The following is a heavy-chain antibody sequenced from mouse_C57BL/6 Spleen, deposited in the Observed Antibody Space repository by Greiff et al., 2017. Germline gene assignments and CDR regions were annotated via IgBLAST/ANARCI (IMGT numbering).Heavy chain of an antibody. CDR1: GFTFSSYT. V-gene: IGHV5-9*01. J-gene: IGHJ2*01. CDR2: ISGGGGNT. D-gene: IGHD2-1*01. CDR3: ARRGGNCLFDY. Sequence: EVKLVESGGGLVKPGGSLKLSCAASGFTFSSYTMSWVRQTPEKRLEWVATISGGGGNTYYPDSVKGRFTISRDNAKNTLYLQMSSLRSEDTALYYCARRGGNCLFDYWGQGTTLTVSS.